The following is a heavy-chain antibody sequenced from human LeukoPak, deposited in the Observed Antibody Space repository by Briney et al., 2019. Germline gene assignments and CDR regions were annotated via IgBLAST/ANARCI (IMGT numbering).Heavy chain of an antibody. CDR3: ATGEMATTPDY. D-gene: IGHD5-24*01. Sequence: SETLSLTCTVSGGSISSYYWSWIRQPAGKGLEWIGRIYTSGSTNYNPSLKSRVTMSVDASKNQFSLKLSSVTAADTAVYYCATGEMATTPDYWGQGTLVTVSS. CDR1: GGSISSYY. V-gene: IGHV4-4*07. CDR2: IYTSGST. J-gene: IGHJ4*02.